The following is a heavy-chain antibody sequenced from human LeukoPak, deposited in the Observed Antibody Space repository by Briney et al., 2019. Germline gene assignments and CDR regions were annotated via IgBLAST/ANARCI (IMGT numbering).Heavy chain of an antibody. Sequence: GGSLRLSCAASGFTFSSYAMHWVRQAPGKGLEWVAVISYDGSNKYYADSVKGRFTISRDNSKNTLYLQMNSLRAEDTAVYYCAKPIAAAINNWFDPWGQGTLVTVSS. J-gene: IGHJ5*02. D-gene: IGHD6-13*01. CDR2: ISYDGSNK. CDR1: GFTFSSYA. CDR3: AKPIAAAINNWFDP. V-gene: IGHV3-30*04.